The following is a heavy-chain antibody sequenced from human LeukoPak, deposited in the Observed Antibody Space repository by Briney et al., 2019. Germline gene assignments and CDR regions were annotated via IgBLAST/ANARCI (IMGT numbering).Heavy chain of an antibody. J-gene: IGHJ3*02. CDR3: ADWFREAFDI. D-gene: IGHD3-10*01. Sequence: PGGSLRLSCAASGFTFSSYGMHWVRQAPGKGLKWVAFIRYDGSNKYYADSVKGRFTISRDNSKNTLYLQMSSLRAEDTAVYYCADWFREAFDIWGQGTIVTVSS. CDR1: GFTFSSYG. V-gene: IGHV3-30*02. CDR2: IRYDGSNK.